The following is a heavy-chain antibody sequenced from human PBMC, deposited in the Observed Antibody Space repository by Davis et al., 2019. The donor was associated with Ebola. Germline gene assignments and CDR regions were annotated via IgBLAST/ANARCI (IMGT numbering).Heavy chain of an antibody. D-gene: IGHD4-17*01. CDR1: GFTFSSYS. CDR2: ISSSGTTI. Sequence: GGSLRLSCAASGFTFSSYSMNWVRQAPGKGLEWVSYISSSGTTIYYADSVKGRFTISRDNAKNSLYLQMHSLRAEDTAVYYCARGYGTFDYWGQGTLVTVSS. J-gene: IGHJ4*02. CDR3: ARGYGTFDY. V-gene: IGHV3-48*04.